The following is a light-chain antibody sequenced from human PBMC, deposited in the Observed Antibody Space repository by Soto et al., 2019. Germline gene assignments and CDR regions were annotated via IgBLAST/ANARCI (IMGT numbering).Light chain of an antibody. V-gene: IGLV1-51*01. Sequence: QSVLTQPPSVSAAPGQKVTISCSGSRSNIGNNYVAWYQQFPGTVPKLLIYNNNGRPSGTPDRISGSASGTSATLTITGLQTGDEADYFCQSYDSSLSAKVFGGGTKLTVL. CDR2: NNN. J-gene: IGLJ3*02. CDR1: RSNIGNNY. CDR3: QSYDSSLSAKV.